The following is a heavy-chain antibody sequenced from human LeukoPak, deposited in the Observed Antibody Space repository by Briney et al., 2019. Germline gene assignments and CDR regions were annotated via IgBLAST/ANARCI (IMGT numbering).Heavy chain of an antibody. Sequence: PGGSLRLSCAASGFTFSDYYMSWIRQAPGRGLDWVSYISSSGRAIYYADSVKGRFTISRDNAKNLLYLQMNSLRAEDTAVYYCARANTAMGDFYMDVWGKGTTVTVSS. J-gene: IGHJ6*03. V-gene: IGHV3-11*01. CDR3: ARANTAMGDFYMDV. CDR1: GFTFSDYY. CDR2: ISSSGRAI. D-gene: IGHD5-18*01.